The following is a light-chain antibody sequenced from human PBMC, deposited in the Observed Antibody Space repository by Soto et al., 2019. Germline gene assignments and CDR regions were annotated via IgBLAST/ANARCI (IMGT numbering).Light chain of an antibody. CDR2: GAS. V-gene: IGKV3-15*01. CDR1: QSVNNN. J-gene: IGKJ1*01. CDR3: LQYGSSGM. Sequence: RKQSPATLSVSPGEIVTLSFRASQSVNNNLAWYQQKLGQAPRVLIYGASTRATGIPARFSGSGSGTDFTLTISRLEPEDFAVYYCLQYGSSGMVGQGTKVDIK.